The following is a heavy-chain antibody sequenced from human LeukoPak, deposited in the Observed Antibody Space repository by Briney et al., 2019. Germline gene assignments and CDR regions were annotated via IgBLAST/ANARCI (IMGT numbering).Heavy chain of an antibody. CDR2: IYSGGST. CDR3: ARCLTGTDFLY. CDR1: GFTVSSNY. Sequence: GGSLSLTCAASGFTVSSNYMSWFRQAPGKGLEWVSVIYSGGSTYYADSVKGRFTISRDNSKNTLYLQMNSLRAVDTAVYYCARCLTGTDFLYWGQGTLVTVSS. V-gene: IGHV3-66*01. J-gene: IGHJ4*02. D-gene: IGHD1-20*01.